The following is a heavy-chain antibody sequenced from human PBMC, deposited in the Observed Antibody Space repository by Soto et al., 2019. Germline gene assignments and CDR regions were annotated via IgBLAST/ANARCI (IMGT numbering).Heavy chain of an antibody. CDR3: ARDRNYGNYYYGMDV. Sequence: LSLTCTVSGGSVSSGSYYWSWIRQPPGKGLEWIGYIYYSGSTNYNPSLKSRVTISVDTSKNQFSLKLSSVTAADTAVYYCARDRNYGNYYYGMDVWGQGTTVTVSS. J-gene: IGHJ6*02. CDR1: GGSVSSGSYY. D-gene: IGHD1-7*01. V-gene: IGHV4-61*01. CDR2: IYYSGST.